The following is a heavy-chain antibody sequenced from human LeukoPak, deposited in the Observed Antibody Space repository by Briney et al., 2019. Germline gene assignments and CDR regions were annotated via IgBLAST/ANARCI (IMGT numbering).Heavy chain of an antibody. Sequence: SQTLSLTCTVSGGSISSGSYYWSWIRQPAGKGREWIGRIYTSGSTNYNPSLKSRVTISLDTYKNQFSLRLSSVTAADTAVYYCASGYGSGSSTLGYYYYMDVWGKGTTVTVSS. CDR1: GGSISSGSYY. J-gene: IGHJ6*03. CDR2: IYTSGST. V-gene: IGHV4-61*02. CDR3: ASGYGSGSSTLGYYYYMDV. D-gene: IGHD3-10*01.